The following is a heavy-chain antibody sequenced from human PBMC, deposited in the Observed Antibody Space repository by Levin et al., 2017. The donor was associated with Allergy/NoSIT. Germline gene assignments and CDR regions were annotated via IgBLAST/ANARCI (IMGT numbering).Heavy chain of an antibody. J-gene: IGHJ6*03. CDR1: GGSISSSY. CDR3: ARKSKVGSYEYYMDV. CDR2: IYYSGGT. Sequence: SQTLSLTCTVSGGSISSSYWSWIRQPPGKGLEWIGYIYYSGGTNYNPSLKSRVTISVDTSKNQFSLKLSSVTAADTAVYYCARKSKVGSYEYYMDVWGQGTTVTVSS. D-gene: IGHD5-18*01. V-gene: IGHV4-59*01.